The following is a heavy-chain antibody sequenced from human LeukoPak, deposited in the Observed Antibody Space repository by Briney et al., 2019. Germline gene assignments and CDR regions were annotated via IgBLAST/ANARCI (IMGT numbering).Heavy chain of an antibody. V-gene: IGHV4-34*01. CDR1: VGSFSGYY. CDR3: ARGKWLRSSLDY. CDR2: INHSGST. J-gene: IGHJ4*02. Sequence: SETLSLTCAVYVGSFSGYYWSGIRQPPGKGREGIGEINHSGSTNYNPSLKSRVTISVGTSQNQFSLKLSSVTAAEKAVYYCARGKWLRSSLDYWGQGTLVTVSS. D-gene: IGHD5-12*01.